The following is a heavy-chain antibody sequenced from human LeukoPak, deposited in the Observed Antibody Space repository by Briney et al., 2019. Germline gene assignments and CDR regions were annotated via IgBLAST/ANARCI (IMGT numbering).Heavy chain of an antibody. CDR2: ISSSSSAI. J-gene: IGHJ3*02. CDR3: ARDGGDDAFDI. Sequence: PGGSLRLSCVDSGFIFSSYSMNWVRQAPGKGLEWVSYISSSSSAIYYADSVKGRFTISRDNAKNTLYLQTNSLRAEDTAVYYCARDGGDDAFDIWGQGTMVTVSS. CDR1: GFIFSSYS. D-gene: IGHD3-10*01. V-gene: IGHV3-48*04.